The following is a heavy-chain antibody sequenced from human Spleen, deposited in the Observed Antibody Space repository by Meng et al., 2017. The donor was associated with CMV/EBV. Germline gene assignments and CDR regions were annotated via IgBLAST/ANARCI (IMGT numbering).Heavy chain of an antibody. CDR1: GGSFSGYY. V-gene: IGHV4-34*01. CDR3: ARGKWEPMAGGWFDP. Sequence: SETLSLTCAVYGGSFSGYYWSWIRQPPGKGLEWIGEINHSGSTNYNPSLKSRVTISVDTSKNQFSLKLSSVTAADTAVYYCARGKWEPMAGGWFDPWRQGTLVTVSS. D-gene: IGHD1-26*01. CDR2: INHSGST. J-gene: IGHJ5*02.